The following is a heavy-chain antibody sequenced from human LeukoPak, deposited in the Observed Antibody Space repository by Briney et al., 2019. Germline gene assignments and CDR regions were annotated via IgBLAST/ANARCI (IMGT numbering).Heavy chain of an antibody. J-gene: IGHJ4*02. V-gene: IGHV4-4*07. CDR2: IHSSGMT. Sequence: PSETLSLTCTVSGGSINGFFRSWIRHAAGGGLEWIGRIHSSGMTNYNPSLKSRVTLSLDTSKNQFSLKLASVTAADTAVYYCARAPSGCGGIGPFDWWGQGNLVTVSS. D-gene: IGHD2-15*01. CDR3: ARAPSGCGGIGPFDW. CDR1: GGSINGFF.